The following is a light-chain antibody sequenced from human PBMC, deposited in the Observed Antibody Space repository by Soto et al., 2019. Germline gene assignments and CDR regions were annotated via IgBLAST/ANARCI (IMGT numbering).Light chain of an antibody. CDR1: QNINNY. J-gene: IGKJ5*01. V-gene: IGKV1-39*01. CDR3: QQLNSYPIT. CDR2: AAS. Sequence: DIQMTQSPSSLSASVGDRVTITCRASQNINNYLNWYQQKPGKAPKLMIYAASTLQRGVPSRFSGSGSGTDFTLTISSLQPEDFATYYCQQLNSYPITFGQGTRLEI.